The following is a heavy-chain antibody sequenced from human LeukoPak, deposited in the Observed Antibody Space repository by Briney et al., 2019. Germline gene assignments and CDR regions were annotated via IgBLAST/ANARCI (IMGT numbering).Heavy chain of an antibody. Sequence: HSGGSQTLSCAPSGFPFNIYAMSWARHSPGGGREWVSPISGSGGGTYYTDSVKGRFTISRDNSKNTLYLQMNSLRAEDTAVYYCAKEPPIAVAGPDAFDIWGQGTMVTVSS. CDR3: AKEPPIAVAGPDAFDI. CDR1: GFPFNIYA. D-gene: IGHD6-19*01. V-gene: IGHV3-23*01. CDR2: ISGSGGGT. J-gene: IGHJ3*02.